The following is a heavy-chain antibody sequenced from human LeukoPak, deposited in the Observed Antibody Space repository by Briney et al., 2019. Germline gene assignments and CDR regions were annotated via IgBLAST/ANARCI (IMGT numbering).Heavy chain of an antibody. CDR2: IYYSGTT. D-gene: IGHD6-13*01. J-gene: IGHJ4*02. V-gene: IGHV4-59*01. CDR1: GGSIGTYS. Sequence: SETLSLTCTVSGGSIGTYSWNWIRQPPGKGLEWIGYIYYSGTTNYNPSLKSRVTISVDTSKNQFSLKLSSVTAPDTAVYYCARGVYIAAAQYAYWGQGTLVTVSS. CDR3: ARGVYIAAAQYAY.